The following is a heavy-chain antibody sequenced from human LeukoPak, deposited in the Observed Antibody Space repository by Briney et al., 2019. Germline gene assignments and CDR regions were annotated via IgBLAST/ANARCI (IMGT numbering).Heavy chain of an antibody. CDR1: GFTFSSYG. CDR2: IWYDGSNK. D-gene: IGHD6-19*01. V-gene: IGHV3-33*06. Sequence: PGGSLRLSCAASGFTFSSYGMHWVRQAPGKGLEWVAVIWYDGSNKYYADSVKGRFTISRDNSKTTLYLQMNSLRAEDTAVYYCAKATIAVAGRGYFDYWGQGTLVTVSS. J-gene: IGHJ4*02. CDR3: AKATIAVAGRGYFDY.